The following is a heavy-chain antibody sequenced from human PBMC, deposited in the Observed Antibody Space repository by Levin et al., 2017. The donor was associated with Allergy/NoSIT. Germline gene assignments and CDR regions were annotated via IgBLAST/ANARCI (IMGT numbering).Heavy chain of an antibody. CDR2: ISAYNGNT. CDR3: ARADYGDYESDAFDI. J-gene: IGHJ3*02. Sequence: ASVKVSCKASGYTFTSYGISWVRQAPGQGLEWMGWISAYNGNTNYAQKLQGRVTMTTDTSTSTAYMELRSLRSDDTAVYYCARADYGDYESDAFDIWGQGTMVTVSS. D-gene: IGHD4-17*01. CDR1: GYTFTSYG. V-gene: IGHV1-18*01.